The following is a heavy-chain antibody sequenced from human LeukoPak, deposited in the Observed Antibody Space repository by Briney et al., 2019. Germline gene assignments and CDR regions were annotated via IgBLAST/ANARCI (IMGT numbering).Heavy chain of an antibody. V-gene: IGHV4-59*01. Sequence: PSETLSLTCTVSGDSITNYYWSWIRQSPRKGLEWIGYGYYRGSNNYNPSLKSRVTISLDVSKNQFSLKVSSVTAADTAVYYCARNAIGRFGVPVVGAAFDIWGQGTMVTVS. CDR1: GDSITNYY. CDR3: ARNAIGRFGVPVVGAAFDI. J-gene: IGHJ3*02. CDR2: GYYRGSN. D-gene: IGHD3-3*01.